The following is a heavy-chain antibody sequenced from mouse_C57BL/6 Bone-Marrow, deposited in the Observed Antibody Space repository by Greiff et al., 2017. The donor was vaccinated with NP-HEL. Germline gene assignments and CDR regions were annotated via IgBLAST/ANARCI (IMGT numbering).Heavy chain of an antibody. D-gene: IGHD2-1*01. CDR2: INPSTGGT. CDR3: ARWGGNYVWYFDV. Sequence: VQLQQSGPELVKPGASVKISCKASGYSFTGYYMNWVKQSPEKSLEWIGEINPSTGGTTYNQKFKAKATLTVYKSSSTAYMQLKSLTSEDSAVYYCARWGGNYVWYFDVWGTGTTVTVSS. V-gene: IGHV1-42*01. CDR1: GYSFTGYY. J-gene: IGHJ1*03.